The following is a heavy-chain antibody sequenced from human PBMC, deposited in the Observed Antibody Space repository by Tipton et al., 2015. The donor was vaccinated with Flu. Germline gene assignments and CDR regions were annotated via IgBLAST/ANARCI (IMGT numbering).Heavy chain of an antibody. Sequence: QSGAEVKKPGASVKLSCKASGYTFTSYYVHWVRQAPGQGLEWMGIIVPSDGATKYAQNFQDRVTMTRDTSTSTVHMELTSLRSEDTAVYYCSREKQGGWFDYWGQGTLVTVSA. CDR2: IVPSDGAT. CDR1: GYTFTSYY. CDR3: SREKQGGWFDY. V-gene: IGHV1-46*01. J-gene: IGHJ4*02. D-gene: IGHD2-15*01.